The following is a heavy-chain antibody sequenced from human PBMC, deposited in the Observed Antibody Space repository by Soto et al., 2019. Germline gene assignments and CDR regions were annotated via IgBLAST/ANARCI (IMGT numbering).Heavy chain of an antibody. CDR1: GGSVSSGSYY. CDR2: IYYSGST. J-gene: IGHJ4*02. CDR3: ARAAQGYFDY. Sequence: SETLSLTCTVSGGSVSSGSYYWSWIRQPPGKGLEWIGYIYYSGSTYYNPSLKSRVTISVDTSKNQFSLKLSSVTAADTAVYYCARAAQGYFDYWGQGTLVTVSS. D-gene: IGHD6-25*01. V-gene: IGHV4-30-4*08.